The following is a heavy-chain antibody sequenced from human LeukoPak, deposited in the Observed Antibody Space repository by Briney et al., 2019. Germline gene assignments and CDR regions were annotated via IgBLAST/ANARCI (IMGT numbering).Heavy chain of an antibody. Sequence: ASVKVSCKASGYTFTSYDINWVRQATGQGLEWMGWMNPNSGNTGYAQKLQGRVTMTRNTSISTAYMELSSLRSEDTAVYYCARGTILRFLEWLTESILRFDQKYYYYGMDVWGQGTTVTVSS. CDR2: MNPNSGNT. V-gene: IGHV1-8*01. J-gene: IGHJ6*02. CDR3: ARGTILRFLEWLTESILRFDQKYYYYGMDV. CDR1: GYTFTSYD. D-gene: IGHD3-3*01.